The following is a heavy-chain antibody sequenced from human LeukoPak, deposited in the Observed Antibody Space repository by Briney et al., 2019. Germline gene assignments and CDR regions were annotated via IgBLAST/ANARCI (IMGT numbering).Heavy chain of an antibody. CDR3: ARSKSGAVAGTDY. D-gene: IGHD6-19*01. J-gene: IGHJ4*02. Sequence: KTSGTLSLTCAVSGDSISSSNWWSWVRQPPGKGLEWIGDIYHSRSTNYNPSLKSRVTISVDKSKNQFSLKLSSVTAADTAVYYCARSKSGAVAGTDYWGQGSLVTVSS. CDR2: IYHSRST. CDR1: GDSISSSNW. V-gene: IGHV4-4*02.